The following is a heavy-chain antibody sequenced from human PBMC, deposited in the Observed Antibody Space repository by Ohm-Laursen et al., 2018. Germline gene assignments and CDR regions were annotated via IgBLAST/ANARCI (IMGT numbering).Heavy chain of an antibody. Sequence: TLSLTCGVYGGSFSGYYWSWIRQPPGKGLEWIGEINHSGSTNYNPSLKSRVTISVDTSKDQFSLKLSSVTAADTAVYYCGRDKGATGEVDYWGQGTLVTVSS. J-gene: IGHJ4*02. CDR2: INHSGST. CDR3: GRDKGATGEVDY. D-gene: IGHD1-26*01. CDR1: GGSFSGYY. V-gene: IGHV4-34*01.